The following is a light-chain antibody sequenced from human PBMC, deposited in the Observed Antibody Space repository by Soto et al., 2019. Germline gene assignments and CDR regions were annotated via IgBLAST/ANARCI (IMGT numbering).Light chain of an antibody. CDR2: KAS. J-gene: IGKJ5*01. V-gene: IGKV1-5*03. CDR1: QSVSTS. Sequence: DIQMTQSPSTLSASVGDRVTITCRASQSVSTSLAWYQQKPGKAPILLISKASTLETGVPSRFSGSGSGTTFTLTISSLQPDDLGTYYCQQYRSFPFTFGKGTRLENK. CDR3: QQYRSFPFT.